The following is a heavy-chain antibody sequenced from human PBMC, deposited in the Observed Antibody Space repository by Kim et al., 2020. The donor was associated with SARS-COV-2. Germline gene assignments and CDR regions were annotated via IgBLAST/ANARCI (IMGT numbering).Heavy chain of an antibody. CDR3: ASPNMVSAYYFDY. V-gene: IGHV1-69*04. CDR2: IIPILGIA. D-gene: IGHD3-10*01. J-gene: IGHJ4*02. Sequence: SVKVSCKASGGTFSSYAISWVRQAPGQGLEWMGRIIPILGIANYAQKFQGRVTITADKSTSTAYMELSSLRSEDTAVYYCASPNMVSAYYFDYWGQGTLVTVSS. CDR1: GGTFSSYA.